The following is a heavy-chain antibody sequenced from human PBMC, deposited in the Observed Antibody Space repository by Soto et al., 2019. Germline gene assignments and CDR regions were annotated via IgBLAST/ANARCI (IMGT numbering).Heavy chain of an antibody. CDR2: ISSSGSII. J-gene: IGHJ4*02. V-gene: IGHV3-11*01. D-gene: IGHD3-22*01. Sequence: GGSLRLSCAASGFTFSDYYMSWIRQAPGKGLEWVSYISSSGSIIYYADSVKGRFTISRDNAKNSLYLQMNSLRAEDTAVYYCARDLGYYASDGYFDYWGQGTLVTVSS. CDR3: ARDLGYYASDGYFDY. CDR1: GFTFSDYY.